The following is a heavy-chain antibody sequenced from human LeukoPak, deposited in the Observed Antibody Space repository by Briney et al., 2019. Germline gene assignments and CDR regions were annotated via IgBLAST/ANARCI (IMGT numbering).Heavy chain of an antibody. V-gene: IGHV4-39*07. D-gene: IGHD4-17*01. CDR3: TREYGFMTTVFHAFDI. CDR2: VYYSGNS. Sequence: PGGSLRLSCAASGFTFSNYAMNWVRQAPGKGLEWIGSVYYSGNSYNNPSLKSRVTLSVDTSKNQFSLKLSSVTAADTAIYYCTREYGFMTTVFHAFDIWGQGTVVTVSS. J-gene: IGHJ3*02. CDR1: GFTFSNYA.